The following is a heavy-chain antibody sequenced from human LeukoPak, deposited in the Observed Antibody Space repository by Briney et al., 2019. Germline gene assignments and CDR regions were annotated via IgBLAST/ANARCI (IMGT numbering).Heavy chain of an antibody. CDR2: ISAYNGNT. CDR3: ARALGSVVVMGMDTFDI. D-gene: IGHD3-22*01. V-gene: IGHV1-18*01. Sequence: ASVTVSCKASGYTFTSYGISWVRQATGQGLEWMGWISAYNGNTKYAQKVQGRVTMTTDTSTGTAYMELRSLRSDDTAVYYCARALGSVVVMGMDTFDIWGQGTMVTVSS. CDR1: GYTFTSYG. J-gene: IGHJ3*02.